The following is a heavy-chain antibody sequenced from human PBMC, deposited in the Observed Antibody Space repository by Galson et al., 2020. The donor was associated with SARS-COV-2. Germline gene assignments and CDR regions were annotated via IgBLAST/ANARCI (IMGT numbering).Heavy chain of an antibody. V-gene: IGHV3-23*01. Sequence: GESLKISCTASGFSFSNFAMSWVRQAPGKGLQWVSTITGSGRGTFYADSVKGRFTISRDSSQNTVYLHMNSLRAEDTAVYYCAKDKTAFSSYYFDYWGQGMLVTVSS. CDR2: ITGSGRGT. CDR3: AKDKTAFSSYYFDY. D-gene: IGHD2-2*01. CDR1: GFSFSNFA. J-gene: IGHJ4*02.